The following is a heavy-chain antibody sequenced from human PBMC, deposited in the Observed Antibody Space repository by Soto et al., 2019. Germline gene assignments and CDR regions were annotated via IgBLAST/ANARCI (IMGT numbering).Heavy chain of an antibody. J-gene: IGHJ6*02. Sequence: QVPLVESGGGVVQPGRSLRLSCAASGFTFSSYGMHWVRQAPGKGLEWVAVISYDGSNKYYADSVKGRFTISRDNSKNTLYLQMNSLIAEDTAVYYCAKDLLGPGRAYGMDVWGQGTTVTVSS. CDR2: ISYDGSNK. CDR1: GFTFSSYG. CDR3: AKDLLGPGRAYGMDV. D-gene: IGHD7-27*01. V-gene: IGHV3-30*18.